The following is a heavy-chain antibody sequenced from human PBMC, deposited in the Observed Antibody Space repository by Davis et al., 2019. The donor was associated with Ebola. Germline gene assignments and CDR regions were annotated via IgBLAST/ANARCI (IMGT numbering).Heavy chain of an antibody. CDR1: GFTFSSYW. J-gene: IGHJ4*02. Sequence: GSLRLSCAASGFTFSSYWMSWIRQPPGKGLEWIGSIYYSGSTYYNPSLKSRVTISVDTSKNQFSLKLSSVTAADTAVYYCARQGAVGALDYWGQGSLVTVSS. CDR2: IYYSGST. CDR3: ARQGAVGALDY. D-gene: IGHD1-26*01. V-gene: IGHV4-39*01.